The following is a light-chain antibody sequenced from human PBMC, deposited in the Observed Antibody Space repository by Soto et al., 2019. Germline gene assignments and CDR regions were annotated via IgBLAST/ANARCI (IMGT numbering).Light chain of an antibody. J-gene: IGKJ1*01. V-gene: IGKV1-5*03. CDR2: KAS. Sequence: IQMIQSPSTLSASVGYRVTITCRASQSISIWLAWYQQKPGKAPKLLIYKASSLESGVPSRFSGSGSGTEFTLTISSLQPDDFATYYCQHYNSYSEAFGQGTKVDIK. CDR3: QHYNSYSEA. CDR1: QSISIW.